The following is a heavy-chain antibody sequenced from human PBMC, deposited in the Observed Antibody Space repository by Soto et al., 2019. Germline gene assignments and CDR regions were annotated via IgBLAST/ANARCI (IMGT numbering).Heavy chain of an antibody. CDR3: ARGGYCSGTSCYNTYDFDY. CDR2: IIPIFDTA. J-gene: IGHJ4*02. D-gene: IGHD2-2*02. CDR1: GGTFSSYA. Sequence: QVQLVQSGAEVKKPGSSVNVSCKASGGTFSSYAISWVQQAPGQVLEWMGGIIPIFDTANYAQKLQGRVTITADESTSTAYMELSSLRSEETAVYYCARGGYCSGTSCYNTYDFDYWGQGTLVTVSS. V-gene: IGHV1-69*01.